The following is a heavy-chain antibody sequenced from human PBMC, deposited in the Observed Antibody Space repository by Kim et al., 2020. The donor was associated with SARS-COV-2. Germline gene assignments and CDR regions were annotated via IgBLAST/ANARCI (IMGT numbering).Heavy chain of an antibody. J-gene: IGHJ5*01. D-gene: IGHD6-13*01. V-gene: IGHV3-11*01. CDR2: ISNSGSTI. CDR3: ARERSSSWFDY. CDR1: GFTFSDYY. Sequence: GGSLRLSCAASGFTFSDYYMSWIRQAPGKGLEWVSYISNSGSTIYYADSVKGRFTISRDNAKNSLYLQINSLRAEDTAVYYCARERSSSWFDYWGQGTLVTVSS.